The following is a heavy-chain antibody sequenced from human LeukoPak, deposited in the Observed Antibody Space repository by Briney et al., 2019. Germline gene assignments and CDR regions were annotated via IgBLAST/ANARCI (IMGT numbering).Heavy chain of an antibody. J-gene: IGHJ4*02. CDR2: VSYDGSNE. D-gene: IGHD3-22*01. V-gene: IGHV3-30*18. CDR1: GFSFRNYG. Sequence: GGSLRLSCAASGFSFRNYGMHWVRQAPGKGLEWGAVVSYDGSNEYYEDSVKGRFTISRDNSKTTVYLQMTSLTDEDTAMYYCAKGTERLLPYYFDYWGQGTLVTVSS. CDR3: AKGTERLLPYYFDY.